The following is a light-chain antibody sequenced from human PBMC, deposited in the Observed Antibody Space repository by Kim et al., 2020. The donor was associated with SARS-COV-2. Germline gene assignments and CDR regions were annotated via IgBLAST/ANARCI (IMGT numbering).Light chain of an antibody. J-gene: IGLJ1*01. CDR1: NIGTKS. Sequence: QEKTATISVGGNNIGTKSVHWYQQKPGQAPVLVIYYDSDRPSGIPERFSGSNSGSTATLTISRVEAGDEADYYCQLWDSSINHYVFGAGTKVTVL. CDR3: QLWDSSINHYV. CDR2: YDS. V-gene: IGLV3-21*04.